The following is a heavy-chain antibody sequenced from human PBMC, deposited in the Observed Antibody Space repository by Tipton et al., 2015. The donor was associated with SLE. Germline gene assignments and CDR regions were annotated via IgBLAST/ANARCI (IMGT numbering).Heavy chain of an antibody. CDR3: ARGLGLLRQPLSY. V-gene: IGHV4-30-4*01. D-gene: IGHD3-16*01. CDR1: GGSISSGDNY. Sequence: TLSLTCTVSGGSISSGDNYWSWIRQPPGKGLEWIGYIHYSGSSYYNPSLKSRVTISVDTSKNQFSLKLSSVTAADTAVYYCARGLGLLRQPLSYWGQGTLVTVSS. CDR2: IHYSGSS. J-gene: IGHJ4*02.